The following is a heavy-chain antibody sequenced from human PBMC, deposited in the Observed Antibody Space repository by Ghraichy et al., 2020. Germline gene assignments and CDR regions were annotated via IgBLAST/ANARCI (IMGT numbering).Heavy chain of an antibody. CDR1: GDSIKSYY. CDR3: ARDHFGDYGNYFDF. Sequence: SEPLSLTCSISGDSIKSYYWSWIRQSPGKGLEWIGYIHYSGSTDYNPSLRGRVDISVDTSKNQFSLNMNSLTAADTAVYYCARDHFGDYGNYFDFWGQGTLVTVSS. V-gene: IGHV4-59*01. J-gene: IGHJ4*02. D-gene: IGHD4-17*01. CDR2: IHYSGST.